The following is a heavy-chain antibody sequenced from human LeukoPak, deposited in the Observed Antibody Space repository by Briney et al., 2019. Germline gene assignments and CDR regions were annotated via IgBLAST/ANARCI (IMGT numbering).Heavy chain of an antibody. CDR3: AKETQGAFDI. CDR1: GFTFDDYA. CDR2: ISWNSGSI. J-gene: IGHJ3*02. V-gene: IGHV3-9*03. Sequence: PGRSLRLSCAASGFTFDDYAMQWVRQAPGKGLEWVSGISWNSGSIGYADSVKGRFTISRDNAKNSLYLQMNSLRAEDMALYYCAKETQGAFDIWGQGTMVTVSS.